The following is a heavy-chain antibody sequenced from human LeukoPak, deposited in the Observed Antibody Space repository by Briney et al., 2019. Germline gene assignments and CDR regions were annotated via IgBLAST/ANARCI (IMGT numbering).Heavy chain of an antibody. V-gene: IGHV3-43D*04. Sequence: GGSLRLSCAASGFTFDDYAMHWVRQAPGKGLEWVSLISWDGGSTHYADSVKGRFTISRDNSKNSLYLQMNSLRAEDTALYYCAKDGYSYGFGDFQDVWGKGTTVTVSS. CDR1: GFTFDDYA. J-gene: IGHJ6*04. CDR2: ISWDGGST. CDR3: AKDGYSYGFGDFQDV. D-gene: IGHD5-18*01.